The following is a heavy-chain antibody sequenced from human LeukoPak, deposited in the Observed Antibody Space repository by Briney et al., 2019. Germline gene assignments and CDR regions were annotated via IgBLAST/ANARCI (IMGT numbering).Heavy chain of an antibody. CDR2: IYYSGST. J-gene: IGHJ4*02. V-gene: IGHV4-30-4*01. Sequence: SQTLSLTCTVSGGSISSGDYYWRWLRQPPGKGLEWIGYIYYSGSTYYNPSLKSRVTISVDTSKNKFSLNLSSVTAADAAVYFCAAAAMITGRDTSDFEYWGEGTLGTVSS. CDR1: GGSISSGDYY. CDR3: AAAAMITGRDTSDFEY. D-gene: IGHD5-18*01.